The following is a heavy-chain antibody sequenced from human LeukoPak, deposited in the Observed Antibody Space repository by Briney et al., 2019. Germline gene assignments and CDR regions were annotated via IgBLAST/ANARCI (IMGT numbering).Heavy chain of an antibody. J-gene: IGHJ4*02. CDR2: IWYDGSNK. CDR3: AKEPYDSSGYYFFSTDY. Sequence: GGSLRLSCAASGFTFSSYGMHWVRQPPGKGLEWVAVIWYDGSNKYYADSVKGRFTISRDNSKNTLYLQMNSLRAEDTAVYYCAKEPYDSSGYYFFSTDYWGQGTLVTVSS. D-gene: IGHD3-22*01. V-gene: IGHV3-33*06. CDR1: GFTFSSYG.